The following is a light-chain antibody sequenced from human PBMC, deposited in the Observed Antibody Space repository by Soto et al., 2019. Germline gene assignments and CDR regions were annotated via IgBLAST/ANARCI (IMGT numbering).Light chain of an antibody. V-gene: IGKV1-6*01. Sequence: IQMTQSPSSLSASVGDRVTITCRASQAIRDELAWYQQKPGKAPNLLIYAASNLQSGVPSRFSGSGSGTDFTLTISSLQPEDFATYFCLQDYTYPRTFGQGTK. CDR2: AAS. J-gene: IGKJ1*01. CDR3: LQDYTYPRT. CDR1: QAIRDE.